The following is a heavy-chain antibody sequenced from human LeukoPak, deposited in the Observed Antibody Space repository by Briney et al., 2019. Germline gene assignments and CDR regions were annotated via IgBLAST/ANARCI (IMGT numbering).Heavy chain of an antibody. CDR1: GGSFSGYY. V-gene: IGHV4-34*01. CDR3: ARDRCMLYRKCWFDP. J-gene: IGHJ5*02. CDR2: INHSGST. D-gene: IGHD2-8*01. Sequence: SETLSLTCAVYGGSFSGYYWSWIRQPPGKGLEWIGEINHSGSTNYNPSLKSRVTISVDTSKNQFSLKLSSVTAADTAVYYCARDRCMLYRKCWFDPWGQGTLVIVSS.